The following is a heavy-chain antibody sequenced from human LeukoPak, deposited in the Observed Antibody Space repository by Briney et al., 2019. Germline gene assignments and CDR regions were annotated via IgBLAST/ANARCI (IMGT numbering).Heavy chain of an antibody. V-gene: IGHV1-18*01. Sequence: ASVKVSCKASGYTFTTYGIIWVRQAPGQGLEWMGWISAYNGNTNYAQKRQGRVTMTTDTSTTTVYMELRSLRFDDTAVYYCARARTVTTDSYGIYYYYYMDVWGKGTTVTVSS. CDR3: ARARTVTTDSYGIYYYYYMDV. J-gene: IGHJ6*03. CDR1: GYTFTTYG. CDR2: ISAYNGNT. D-gene: IGHD4-11*01.